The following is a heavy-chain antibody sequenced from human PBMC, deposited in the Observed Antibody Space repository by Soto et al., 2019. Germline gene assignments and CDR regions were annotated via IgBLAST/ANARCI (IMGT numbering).Heavy chain of an antibody. CDR1: GFTFTSYA. V-gene: IGHV3-23*01. D-gene: IGHD3-22*01. CDR3: AKEGLLPPHLDY. J-gene: IGHJ4*02. CDR2: ISANGGST. Sequence: EVQLLESGGGLVQPGGSLRLSCAASGFTFTSYAMSWVRQAPGKGLEWVSSISANGGSTYYADSVKGRFTISRDNSKNTLYLQMNSLRDEESAVQYCAKEGLLPPHLDYWGEGTLVNDSS.